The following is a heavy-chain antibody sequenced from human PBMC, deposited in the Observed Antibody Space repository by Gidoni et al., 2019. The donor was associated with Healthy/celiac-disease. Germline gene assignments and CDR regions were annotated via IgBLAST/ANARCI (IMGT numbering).Heavy chain of an antibody. CDR1: GFTFSSYD. V-gene: IGHV3-13*01. J-gene: IGHJ6*02. CDR2: IGTAGDT. CDR3: ARDGGSGSYYNSYYYGMDV. Sequence: EVQLVESGGGLVQPGGSLRLSCAASGFTFSSYDMHWVRQATGKGLEWVSAIGTAGDTYYPGSVKGRFTIPRENAKNSLYLQMNSLRAGDTAVYYCARDGGSGSYYNSYYYGMDVWGQGTTVTVSS. D-gene: IGHD3-10*01.